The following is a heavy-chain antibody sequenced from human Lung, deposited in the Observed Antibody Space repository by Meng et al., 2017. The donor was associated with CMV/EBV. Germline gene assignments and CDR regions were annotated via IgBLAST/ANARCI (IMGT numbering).Heavy chain of an antibody. CDR2: INHSGST. J-gene: IGHJ5*02. CDR3: ARGKSSGLITPLRGGSRPFDP. D-gene: IGHD3-10*01. CDR1: GGSFSGYY. V-gene: IGHV4-34*01. Sequence: SDTXSLXCAVYGGSFSGYYWSWIRQPPGKGLEWIGEINHSGSTNYNPSLKSRVTISVDTSKNQFSLKLSSVTAADTAVYYCARGKSSGLITPLRGGSRPFDPXGQGXLVTVSS.